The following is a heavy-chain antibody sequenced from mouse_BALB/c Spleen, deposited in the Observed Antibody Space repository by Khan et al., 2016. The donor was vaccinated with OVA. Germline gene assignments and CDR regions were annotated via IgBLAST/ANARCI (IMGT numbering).Heavy chain of an antibody. V-gene: IGHV14-3*02. CDR1: GFNIKDTY. CDR2: IDPAIDNT. J-gene: IGHJ3*01. Sequence: EVELVESGAELVKPGASVKLSCTASGFNIKDTYMHWVKQRPKQGLEWIGRIDPAIDNTQYDPKFQGKATIIADTSSNAAYPQLSGLTSEDTAVYYWSSPNWFVYWDRGTLVTVSA. CDR3: SSPNWFVY.